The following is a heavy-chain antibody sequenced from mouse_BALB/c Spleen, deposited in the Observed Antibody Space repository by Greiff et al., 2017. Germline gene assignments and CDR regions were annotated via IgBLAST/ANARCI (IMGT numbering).Heavy chain of an antibody. CDR2: IRLKSNNYAT. J-gene: IGHJ2*01. CDR1: GFTFSNYW. CDR3: TRSSGTDY. V-gene: IGHV6-6*02. Sequence: EVKVVESGGGLVQPGGSMKLSCVASGFTFSNYWMNWVRQSPEKGLEWVAEIRLKSNNYATHYAESVKGRFTISRDDSKSSVYLQMNNLRAEDTGIYYCTRSSGTDYWGQGTTLTVSS. D-gene: IGHD4-1*01.